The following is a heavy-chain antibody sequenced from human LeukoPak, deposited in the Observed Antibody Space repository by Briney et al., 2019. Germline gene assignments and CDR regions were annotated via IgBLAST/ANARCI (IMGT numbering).Heavy chain of an antibody. Sequence: GASVKVSCKVSGYTLTELSMHWVRQAPGKGLEWMGGFDPEDGETVYAQKFQGRVTMTEDTSTDTAYMELSSLRSEDTAVYYCASVWSGYYRQFFDYWGQGTLVTVSS. CDR1: GYTLTELS. CDR3: ASVWSGYYRQFFDY. D-gene: IGHD3-3*01. V-gene: IGHV1-24*01. CDR2: FDPEDGET. J-gene: IGHJ4*02.